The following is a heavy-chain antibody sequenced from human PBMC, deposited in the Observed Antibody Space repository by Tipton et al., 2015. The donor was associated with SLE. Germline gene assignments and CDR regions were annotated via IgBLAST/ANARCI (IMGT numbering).Heavy chain of an antibody. J-gene: IGHJ3*02. CDR3: AREDCSSTSCYQDAFDI. Sequence: PGLVKPSQTLSLTCALSGDSVSSNSAAWNWIRQSPSRGLEWLGRTYYRSKWYNDYAVSVKSRITINPDTSKNQFSLQLNSVTPEDTAVYYCAREDCSSTSCYQDAFDIWGQWTMVTVSS. V-gene: IGHV6-1*01. CDR1: GDSVSSNSAA. D-gene: IGHD2-2*01. CDR2: TYYRSKWYN.